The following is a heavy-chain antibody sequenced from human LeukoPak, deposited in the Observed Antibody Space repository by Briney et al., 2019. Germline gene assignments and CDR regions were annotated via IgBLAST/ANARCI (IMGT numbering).Heavy chain of an antibody. Sequence: GGSLRRSCAASGITFSSYSRNWVRQAPGKGLEWVSYISSFSGTINYADSVKGRFTISRDNAKNSLCLQMNSLRAEDTAVYYCARDQGGVGYWGQGTLVTVSS. J-gene: IGHJ4*02. D-gene: IGHD3-16*01. CDR2: ISSFSGTI. CDR1: GITFSSYS. V-gene: IGHV3-48*01. CDR3: ARDQGGVGY.